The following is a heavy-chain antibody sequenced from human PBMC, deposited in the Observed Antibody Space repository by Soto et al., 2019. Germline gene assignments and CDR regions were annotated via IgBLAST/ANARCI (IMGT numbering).Heavy chain of an antibody. CDR2: IYSAGST. D-gene: IGHD3-22*01. CDR1: GCTVISNY. CDR3: ARGINVYDHSAYYYY. V-gene: IGHV3-53*02. Sequence: EVQLVETGGGLIQPGGSLRLSCAASGCTVISNYMSWVRQAPGKRLEWVSIIYSAGSTHYAPSVKGRFTISRDNSKNTPYLQMTSLSAEDTAVYYCARGINVYDHSAYYYYWGQGTLVTVSP. J-gene: IGHJ4*02.